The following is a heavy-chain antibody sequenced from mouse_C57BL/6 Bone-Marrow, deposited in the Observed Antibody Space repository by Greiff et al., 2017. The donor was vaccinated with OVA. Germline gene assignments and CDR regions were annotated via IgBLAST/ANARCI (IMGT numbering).Heavy chain of an antibody. D-gene: IGHD2-10*01. CDR3: ARPYYGKGYWYFDV. J-gene: IGHJ1*03. CDR1: DSEVFPIAY. Sequence: QVQLQQSGSELRSPGYSVKLSCKDFDSEVFPIAYMSWVRQKPGHGFEWIGGILPSIGRTIYGEKFEDKATLDADTLSNTAYLELNSLTSEDSAIYYCARPYYGKGYWYFDVWGTGTTVTVSS. V-gene: IGHV15-2*01. CDR2: ILPSIGRT.